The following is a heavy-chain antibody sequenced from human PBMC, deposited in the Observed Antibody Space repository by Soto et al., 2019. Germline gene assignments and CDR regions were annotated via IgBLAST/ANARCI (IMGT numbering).Heavy chain of an antibody. CDR1: GFTFSNAW. J-gene: IGHJ6*02. Sequence: GGSLRLSCAASGFTFSNAWMNWVRQAPGKGLEWVGRIKSKTDGGTTDYAAPVKGRFTISRDDSKNTLYLQMNSLKTEDTAVYYCTTGDYYYGSGSYQLLNGYYYYGMDVWGQGTTVTVSS. CDR3: TTGDYYYGSGSYQLLNGYYYYGMDV. CDR2: IKSKTDGGTT. V-gene: IGHV3-15*07. D-gene: IGHD3-10*01.